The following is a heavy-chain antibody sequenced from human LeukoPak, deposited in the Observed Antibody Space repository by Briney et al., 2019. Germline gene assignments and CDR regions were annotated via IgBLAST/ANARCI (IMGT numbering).Heavy chain of an antibody. J-gene: IGHJ4*02. CDR2: VSGSGGYT. D-gene: IGHD3-22*01. CDR1: GFTFSSYA. CDR3: AKDRPNYYDSSGHYYRRDGDY. V-gene: IGHV3-23*01. Sequence: PGGSLRLSCAASGFTFSSYAMSWVRQAPGEGLEWVSSVSGSGGYTYYAGSVRGRCTISRDNSKNTLYLQMNSLRAEDTAIYYCAKDRPNYYDSSGHYYRRDGDYWGQGTLVTVSS.